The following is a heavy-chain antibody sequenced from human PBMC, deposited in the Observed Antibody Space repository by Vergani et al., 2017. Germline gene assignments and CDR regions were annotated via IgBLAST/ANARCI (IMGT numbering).Heavy chain of an antibody. V-gene: IGHV4-31*03. Sequence: QVQLQESGPGLVKPSQTLSLTCTVSGGSISSGGYYWSWIRQHPGKGLEWIGYIYYRGSTYYNPSLKSRVTISVDTSKNQFSLKLSSVTAADTAVYYCAREGSYDILTGYYFDYWGQGTLVTVSS. CDR3: AREGSYDILTGYYFDY. J-gene: IGHJ4*02. CDR1: GGSISSGGYY. D-gene: IGHD3-9*01. CDR2: IYYRGST.